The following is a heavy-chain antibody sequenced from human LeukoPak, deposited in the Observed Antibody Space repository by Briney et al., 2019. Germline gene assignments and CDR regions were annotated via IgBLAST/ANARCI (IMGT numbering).Heavy chain of an antibody. CDR3: ARDLLLVRGVTHHLVYYYYGMDV. V-gene: IGHV4-31*03. D-gene: IGHD3-10*01. CDR1: GGSISSGGYY. CDR2: IYYSGST. J-gene: IGHJ6*02. Sequence: PSQTLSLTCTVSGGSISSGGYYWSWIRQHPGKGLEWIGYIYYSGSTYYNPSLKSRVTISVDTSKNQFSLRQSSVTAADTAVYYCARDLLLVRGVTHHLVYYYYGMDVWGQGTTVTVSS.